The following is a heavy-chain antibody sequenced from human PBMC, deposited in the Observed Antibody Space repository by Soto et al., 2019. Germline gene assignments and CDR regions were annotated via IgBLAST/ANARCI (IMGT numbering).Heavy chain of an antibody. V-gene: IGHV3-15*01. CDR3: TTDRILWFGWYTFAMDV. D-gene: IGHD3-10*01. Sequence: EVQLVESGGGLVKPGGPLTLSCEGSGFTFRNAWMSWVRQAPGKGLEWVGRIKSKSDGATTDYAAHVKGRFTISRADSRDTFYFSMSSLKREDPAVYYCTTDRILWFGWYTFAMDVWGQGTTGTVSS. CDR1: GFTFRNAW. J-gene: IGHJ6*02. CDR2: IKSKSDGATT.